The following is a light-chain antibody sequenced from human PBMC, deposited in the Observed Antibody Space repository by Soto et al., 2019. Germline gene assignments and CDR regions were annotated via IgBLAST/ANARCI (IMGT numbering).Light chain of an antibody. Sequence: QSALTQPASVSGSPGQSITISCTGTSSDIGAFNFVSWYQHHPGKAPKLMIYEVSNRPSGVSNRFSGSKSGNTASLTISGLQAEDEADYYCSSYTSSSTLGMFGGGTKLTVL. J-gene: IGLJ3*02. CDR1: SSDIGAFNF. CDR3: SSYTSSSTLGM. CDR2: EVS. V-gene: IGLV2-14*01.